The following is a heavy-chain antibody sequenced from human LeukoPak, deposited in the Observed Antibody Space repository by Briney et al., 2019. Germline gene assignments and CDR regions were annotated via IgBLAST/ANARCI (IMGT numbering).Heavy chain of an antibody. Sequence: SETLSLTCTVSGGSISSSSYYWSWIRQPPGKGLEWIGYIYYSGSTNYNPSLKSRVTISVDTSKNQFSLKLSSVTAADTAVYYCASSNYYYGMDVWGQGTTVTVSS. V-gene: IGHV4-61*05. CDR1: GGSISSSSYY. CDR3: ASSNYYYGMDV. J-gene: IGHJ6*02. CDR2: IYYSGST. D-gene: IGHD4-11*01.